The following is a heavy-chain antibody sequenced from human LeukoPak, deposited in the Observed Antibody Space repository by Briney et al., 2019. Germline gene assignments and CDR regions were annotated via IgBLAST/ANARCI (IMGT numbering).Heavy chain of an antibody. CDR3: AKGPNYDILTGWRKTYNGFDI. J-gene: IGHJ3*02. CDR2: IRNDGSNE. D-gene: IGHD3-9*01. Sequence: WGSLRLSCAASGFTFSSYGMHWVRQAPGKGLEWVAFIRNDGSNEYYADSVKGRFTISRDNSKNTLYLQMNSLRAEDTAVYYCAKGPNYDILTGWRKTYNGFDIWGQGTMVTVSS. CDR1: GFTFSSYG. V-gene: IGHV3-30*02.